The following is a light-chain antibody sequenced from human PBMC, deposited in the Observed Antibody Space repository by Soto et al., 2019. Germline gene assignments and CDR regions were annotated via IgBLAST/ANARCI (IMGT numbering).Light chain of an antibody. CDR1: QGINNS. Sequence: DIQMTQSPSSLSAFVGGRVTITCRASQGINNSLAWYQQKPGKGPKLLIYAASTLQSGVPSRFSGSGSGTDFTLTISSLQPEDVATYYCQKYNSAPLTFGPGTKVDIK. CDR2: AAS. V-gene: IGKV1-27*01. CDR3: QKYNSAPLT. J-gene: IGKJ3*01.